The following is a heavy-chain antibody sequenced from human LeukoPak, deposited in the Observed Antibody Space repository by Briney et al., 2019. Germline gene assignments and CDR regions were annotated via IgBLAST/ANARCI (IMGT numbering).Heavy chain of an antibody. V-gene: IGHV3-23*01. Sequence: GGSLRLSCGVSGFTFSSFVMSWVRQAPGKGLEWVSGIGAGGDVTYFADSVKGRFTISRDNSKNTLHLHLNSLRAEDTALYYCAKGDISSWFFDSWGQGTLVTVSS. J-gene: IGHJ4*02. CDR2: IGAGGDVT. CDR1: GFTFSSFV. CDR3: AKGDISSWFFDS. D-gene: IGHD6-13*01.